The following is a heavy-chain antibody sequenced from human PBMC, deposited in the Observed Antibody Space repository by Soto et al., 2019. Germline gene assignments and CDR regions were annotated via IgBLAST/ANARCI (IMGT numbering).Heavy chain of an antibody. CDR1: AFTFSNYA. CDR3: AKTSNGYPYYFDY. V-gene: IGHV3-23*01. J-gene: IGHJ4*02. Sequence: GGSLRLSCAASAFTFSNYAMTWVRQSPGKGLEWVSTISNSAASTYYADSVKGRFTISRDNSKNTLYLQMNSLRAEDTAVYYCAKTSNGYPYYFDYWGQGALVTVSS. CDR2: ISNSAAST. D-gene: IGHD3-22*01.